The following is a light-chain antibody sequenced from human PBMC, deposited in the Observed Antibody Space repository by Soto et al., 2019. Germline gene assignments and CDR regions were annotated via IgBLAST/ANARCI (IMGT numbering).Light chain of an antibody. CDR1: QSVSSW. J-gene: IGKJ1*01. Sequence: DIQMTQSPSTLCASVGDTVTITCRASQSVSSWLAWYQQKPGKAPRLLIYDVSSLESGVPSRFSGSGSGTEFTLTISSLQPDDFATYYCQQYNRYSPWTFGQGTKVDIK. V-gene: IGKV1-5*01. CDR2: DVS. CDR3: QQYNRYSPWT.